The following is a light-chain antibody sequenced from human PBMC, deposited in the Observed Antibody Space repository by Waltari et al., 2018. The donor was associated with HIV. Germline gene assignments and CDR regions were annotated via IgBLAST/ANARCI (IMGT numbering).Light chain of an antibody. Sequence: DIQMTQSPSSLSASVGDRVTITCRASQTISSYLNWYQHRPGTAPKLLIYATFRLQSGVPSRFSGSGSGTDFTLTISSLQPEDFASYYCQQSHITPFTFGPGTKLDI. CDR1: QTISSY. CDR2: ATF. CDR3: QQSHITPFT. J-gene: IGKJ3*01. V-gene: IGKV1-39*01.